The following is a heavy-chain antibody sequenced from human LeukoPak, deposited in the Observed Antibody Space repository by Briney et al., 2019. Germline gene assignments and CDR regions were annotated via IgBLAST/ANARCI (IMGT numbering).Heavy chain of an antibody. Sequence: NPSQTLSLTCAVSGGSISSGGYSWSWIRQPPGKGLEWIGYIYHSGSTYYNPSLKSRVTISVDRSKNQFSLKLNSVTAADTAVYYCARGLRYWFDPWGQGTLVTVSS. J-gene: IGHJ5*02. D-gene: IGHD4-17*01. CDR1: GGSISSGGYS. V-gene: IGHV4-30-2*01. CDR3: ARGLRYWFDP. CDR2: IYHSGST.